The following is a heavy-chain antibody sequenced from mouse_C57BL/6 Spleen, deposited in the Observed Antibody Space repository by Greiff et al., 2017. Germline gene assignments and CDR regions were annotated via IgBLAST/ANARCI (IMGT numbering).Heavy chain of an antibody. CDR2: IDPSDSYT. CDR3: ARRDGSLMDY. Sequence: VKLQQSGAELVKPGASVKLSCKASGYTFTSYWMQWVKQRPGQGLEWIGEIDPSDSYTNYNQKFKGKATLTVDTSSSTAYMQLSSLTSEDSAVYYCARRDGSLMDYWGQGTSVTVSS. CDR1: GYTFTSYW. V-gene: IGHV1-50*01. D-gene: IGHD2-3*01. J-gene: IGHJ4*01.